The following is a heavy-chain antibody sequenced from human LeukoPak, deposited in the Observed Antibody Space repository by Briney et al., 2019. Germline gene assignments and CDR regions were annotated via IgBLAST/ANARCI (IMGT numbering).Heavy chain of an antibody. D-gene: IGHD3-10*01. CDR3: ASVFYGSGINDAFDI. CDR1: GGSISSYY. CDR2: IYYSGST. J-gene: IGHJ3*02. Sequence: PSETLSLTCTVSGGSISSYYWSWIRQPPGKGLEWIGYIYYSGSTNYNPSLKSRVTISVDTSKNQFSLKLSSVTAADTAVYYCASVFYGSGINDAFDIWGQGTMVTVSS. V-gene: IGHV4-59*12.